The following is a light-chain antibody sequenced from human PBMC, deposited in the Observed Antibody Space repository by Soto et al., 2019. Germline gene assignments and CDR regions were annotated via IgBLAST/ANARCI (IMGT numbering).Light chain of an antibody. CDR3: AAWDDSLNGRV. J-gene: IGLJ1*01. Sequence: QSVLTQPPSASGTPGQRVTISCSGSNSNIGSYTVNWYQQLPGTAPKLLIYYDNLRPSGVPDRISGSKSGTSASLAISGLQSDDEADYYCAAWDDSLNGRVFGTGTKVTVL. CDR1: NSNIGSYT. V-gene: IGLV1-44*01. CDR2: YDN.